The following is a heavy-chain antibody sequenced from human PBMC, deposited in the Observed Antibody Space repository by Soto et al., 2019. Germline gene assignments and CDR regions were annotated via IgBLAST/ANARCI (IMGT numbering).Heavy chain of an antibody. CDR3: ARGPSIAADGSGGFDI. J-gene: IGHJ3*02. D-gene: IGHD6-13*01. CDR2: IIPIFGTA. V-gene: IGHV1-69*13. CDR1: GGTFSSYA. Sequence: SVKVSCKASGGTFSSYAISWVRQAPGQGLEWMGGIIPIFGTANYAQKFQGRVTITADESTSTAYMELSSLRSEDTAVYYCARGPSIAADGSGGFDIWGQGTMVTGSS.